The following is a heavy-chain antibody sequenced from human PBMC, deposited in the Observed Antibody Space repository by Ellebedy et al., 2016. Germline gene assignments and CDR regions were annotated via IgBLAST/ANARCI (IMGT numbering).Heavy chain of an antibody. CDR1: GFSFDGYW. CDR2: INNDGSFT. J-gene: IGHJ3*02. CDR3: ARDDTGGGSAFDI. D-gene: IGHD2-8*02. Sequence: GGSLRLSXAASGFSFDGYWMHWVRQAPGKGLVWVSRINNDGSFTTYAESVKGRFTISRDNAKNTLYMQMNSLRAEDTAVYYCARDDTGGGSAFDIWGQGTMVTVS. V-gene: IGHV3-74*03.